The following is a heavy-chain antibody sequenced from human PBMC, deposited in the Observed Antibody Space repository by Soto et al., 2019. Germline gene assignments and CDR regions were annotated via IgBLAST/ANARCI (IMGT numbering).Heavy chain of an antibody. J-gene: IGHJ4*02. CDR3: ATAGNYDSSGRDF. V-gene: IGHV1-18*04. CDR2: ISANSGNT. CDR1: GFIFNNYA. D-gene: IGHD3-22*01. Sequence: ASVKVSCKAFGFIFNNYAISWVRQAPGQGLEWMGWISANSGNTNYAQRLQGRVTMTTDTSTSTAYMELRSLRSDDTAVYYCATAGNYDSSGRDFWGQGTLVTVSS.